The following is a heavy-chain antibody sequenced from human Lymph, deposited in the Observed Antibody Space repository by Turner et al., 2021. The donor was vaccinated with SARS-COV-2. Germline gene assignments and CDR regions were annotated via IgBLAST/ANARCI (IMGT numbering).Heavy chain of an antibody. CDR2: ISYDGSNK. CDR3: ARDGGGYLDY. Sequence: QVQLVASGGGVVQPGGSLRLSCAASGFTFSSSAMHWVRQAPGKGLEGVALISYDGSNKYYADSVKGRFTISRDNSKNTLYLQMNSLRAEDTAVYYCARDGGGYLDYWGQGTLVTVSS. J-gene: IGHJ4*02. V-gene: IGHV3-30-3*01. D-gene: IGHD2-15*01. CDR1: GFTFSSSA.